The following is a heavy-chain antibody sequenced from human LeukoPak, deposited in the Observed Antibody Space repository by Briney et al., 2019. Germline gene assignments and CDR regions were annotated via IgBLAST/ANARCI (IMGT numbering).Heavy chain of an antibody. CDR2: IYSSGST. V-gene: IGHV4-4*08. CDR3: ARREIYYDSGGYFDI. J-gene: IGHJ3*02. CDR1: GGSIISYY. Sequence: SETLSLTCTVSGGSIISYYWSWIRQPPGKGLEWIGYIYSSGSTYYNPSLKSRVTISGDTSKNQFSLKLSSVTAADTAVYYCARREIYYDSGGYFDIWGQGTMVAVSS. D-gene: IGHD3-22*01.